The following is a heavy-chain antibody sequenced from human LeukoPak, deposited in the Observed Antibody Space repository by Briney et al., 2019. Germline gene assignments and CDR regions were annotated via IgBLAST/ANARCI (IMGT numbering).Heavy chain of an antibody. CDR2: IYPGDSDT. J-gene: IGHJ4*02. CDR3: ARRGAAAGRVFDY. Sequence: GESLKIPCKGSGYSFTSYWIGWVRQMPGKGLEWMGIIYPGDSDTRYSPSFQGQVTISADKSISTAYLQWSSLKASDTAMYYCARRGAAAGRVFDYWGQGTLVTVSS. D-gene: IGHD6-13*01. CDR1: GYSFTSYW. V-gene: IGHV5-51*01.